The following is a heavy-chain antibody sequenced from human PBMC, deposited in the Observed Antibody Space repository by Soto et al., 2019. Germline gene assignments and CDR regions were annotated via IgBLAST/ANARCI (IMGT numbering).Heavy chain of an antibody. CDR2: IYPGDSDT. CDR3: ARRGTAMGNYYYYGMDV. D-gene: IGHD5-18*01. J-gene: IGHJ6*02. Sequence: VRQMPGKGLEWMGIIYPGDSDTRYSPSFQGQVTISADKSISTAYLQWSSLKASDTAMYYCARRGTAMGNYYYYGMDVWGQGTTVTVSS. V-gene: IGHV5-51*01.